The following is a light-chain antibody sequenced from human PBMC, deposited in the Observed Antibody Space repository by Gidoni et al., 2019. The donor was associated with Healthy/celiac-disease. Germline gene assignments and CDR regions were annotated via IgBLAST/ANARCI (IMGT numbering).Light chain of an antibody. CDR1: HNITNF. V-gene: IGKV1-33*01. CDR3: QQYTYLPLT. CDR2: DAF. Sequence: DIQMTQSPSSLSASVGDRVTITCQASHNITNFLNWYQQKPGKAPKLLISDAFNLETGVPSRFSGSGSGTDFTFTISSLQPEDIATYYCQQYTYLPLTFGGGTKVEIE. J-gene: IGKJ4*01.